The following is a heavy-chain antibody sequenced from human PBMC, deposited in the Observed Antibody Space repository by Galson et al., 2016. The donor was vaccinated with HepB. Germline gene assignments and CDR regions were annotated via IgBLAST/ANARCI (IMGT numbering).Heavy chain of an antibody. CDR1: GYSFSDSD. J-gene: IGHJ5*02. V-gene: IGHV3-73*01. CDR2: IRGRAKNYAT. Sequence: SLRLSCAASGYSFSDSDMHWVRQVSGKGLEWVGRIRGRAKNYATAYAESVKGRFTVSRDDSKNTAYLEMNNLRIDDTAVYYCPRLSEDPWGQGTLVTVSS. CDR3: PRLSEDP.